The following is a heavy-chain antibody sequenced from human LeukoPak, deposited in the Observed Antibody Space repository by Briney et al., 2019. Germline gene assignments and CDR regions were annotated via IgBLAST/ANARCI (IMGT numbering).Heavy chain of an antibody. D-gene: IGHD6-19*01. CDR1: GGSISSSNW. Sequence: PSETLSLTCAVSGGSISSSNWWSWVRQPPGKGLEWIGEIYHSGSTNYNPSLKSRVTISVDTSKNQFSLKLSSVTAADTAVYYCARVAGAGGYFDYWGQGTLVTVSS. CDR2: IYHSGST. CDR3: ARVAGAGGYFDY. J-gene: IGHJ4*02. V-gene: IGHV4-4*02.